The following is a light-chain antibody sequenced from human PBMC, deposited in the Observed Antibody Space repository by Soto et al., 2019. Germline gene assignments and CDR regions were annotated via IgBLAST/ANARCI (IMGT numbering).Light chain of an antibody. CDR2: EVS. CDR3: SSYAGSNNWV. Sequence: QSALTQPPSASGSPGQSVTISCTGTSSDVGGYNYVSWYQQHPGKAPKLMIYEVSKRPSGVPDRFSGSKSGNTASLTVSGLQAEDEADYYCSSYAGSNNWVFGGGTQAHRP. V-gene: IGLV2-8*01. J-gene: IGLJ2*01. CDR1: SSDVGGYNY.